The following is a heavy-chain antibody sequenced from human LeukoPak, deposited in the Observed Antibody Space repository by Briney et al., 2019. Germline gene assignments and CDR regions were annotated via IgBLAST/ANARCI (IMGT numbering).Heavy chain of an antibody. D-gene: IGHD5-24*01. CDR1: GGTFSSYA. CDR2: IIPIFGTA. Sequence: SVKVSCKASGGTFSSYAISWVRQAPGQGLEWMGGIIPIFGTANYAQKFQGRVTITADESTSTAYMELSSLRSEDTAVYYCARDPDGYSPMGAFDIWGQGTMVTVSS. J-gene: IGHJ3*02. V-gene: IGHV1-69*01. CDR3: ARDPDGYSPMGAFDI.